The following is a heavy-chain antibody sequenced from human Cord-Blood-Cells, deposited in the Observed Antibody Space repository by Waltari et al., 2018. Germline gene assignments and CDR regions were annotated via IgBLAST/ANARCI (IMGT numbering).Heavy chain of an antibody. D-gene: IGHD2-8*02. CDR3: ARGYCTGGVCYTGWYFDL. V-gene: IGHV4-30-2*01. CDR1: GGSISRGGYS. Sequence: QLQLQESGSGLVKPSQTLSLTCAVSGGSISRGGYSWRWIRQPPGKGLEWIGYIYHSGSTYYNPSLKSRVTISVDRSKNQFSLKLSSVTAADTAVYYCARGYCTGGVCYTGWYFDLWGRGTLVTVSS. J-gene: IGHJ2*01. CDR2: IYHSGST.